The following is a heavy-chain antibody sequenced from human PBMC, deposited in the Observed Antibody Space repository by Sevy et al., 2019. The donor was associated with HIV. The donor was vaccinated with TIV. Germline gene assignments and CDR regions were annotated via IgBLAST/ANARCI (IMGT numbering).Heavy chain of an antibody. CDR1: GFTFSSYA. V-gene: IGHV3-23*01. CDR2: ISGSGGST. Sequence: GGSLRLSCAASGFTFSSYAMSWVRQAPGKGLEWVSAISGSGGSTYYADSVKGRFTISRDNSKNTLYLQMNSLRAEDTAVYYCAKDIYSSSSYAGGYDYYGMDVWGQGTTVTVSS. D-gene: IGHD6-6*01. CDR3: AKDIYSSSSYAGGYDYYGMDV. J-gene: IGHJ6*02.